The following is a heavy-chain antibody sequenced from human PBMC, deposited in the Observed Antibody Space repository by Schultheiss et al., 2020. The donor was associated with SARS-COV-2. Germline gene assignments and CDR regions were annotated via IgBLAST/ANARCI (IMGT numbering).Heavy chain of an antibody. CDR3: ANLLYGITMVQGTSRYGMDV. Sequence: GGSLRLSCAASGFTFNTYWMHWVRQAPGKGLVWVSRINSDGSITNYADYADSVKGRFTISRDNAKNTPYLQMNSLRVEDTAVYYCANLLYGITMVQGTSRYGMDVWGQGTTVTVSS. V-gene: IGHV3-74*01. CDR1: GFTFNTYW. D-gene: IGHD3-10*01. CDR2: INSDGSIT. J-gene: IGHJ6*02.